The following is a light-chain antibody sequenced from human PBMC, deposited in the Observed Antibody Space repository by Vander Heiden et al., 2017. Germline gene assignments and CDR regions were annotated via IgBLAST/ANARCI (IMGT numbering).Light chain of an antibody. V-gene: IGLV2-8*01. Sequence: QSALTQPPSASGSPGQSVTISCTGTSSDVGGYNYVSRYQQHTGKTPKVVIYEVSQRPSGVPDRFSGSKSANTASLTVSGLQAEDEADYYCSSFAGFNNYVFGTGTKVTVL. CDR2: EVS. CDR1: SSDVGGYNY. J-gene: IGLJ1*01. CDR3: SSFAGFNNYV.